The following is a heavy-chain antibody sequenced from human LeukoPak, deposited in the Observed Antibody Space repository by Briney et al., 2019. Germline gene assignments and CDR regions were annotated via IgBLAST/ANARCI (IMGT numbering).Heavy chain of an antibody. V-gene: IGHV4-61*02. CDR3: ARLYLPATRFDY. J-gene: IGHJ4*02. CDR1: GYSISSGYY. D-gene: IGHD5-24*01. Sequence: SETLSLTCTVSGYSISSGYYWSWIRQPAGKGLEWIGRIYTSGSTTYNPSLKSRVTMSVDTSKNQFSLKLRSVTAADTAVYYCARLYLPATRFDYWGQGTLVTVSS. CDR2: IYTSGST.